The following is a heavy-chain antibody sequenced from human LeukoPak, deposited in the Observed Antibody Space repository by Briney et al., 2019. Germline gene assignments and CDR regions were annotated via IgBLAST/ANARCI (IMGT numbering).Heavy chain of an antibody. V-gene: IGHV3-33*08. D-gene: IGHD1-26*01. CDR2: IWYDGSNK. CDR3: ARGGVGATESYYFDY. J-gene: IGHJ4*02. CDR1: GFTFSSNA. Sequence: GGSLRLSCAASGFTFSSNAMSWVRQAPGKGLEWVAVIWYDGSNKYYADSVKGRFTISRDNSKNTLYLQMNSLRAEDTAVYYCARGGVGATESYYFDYWGQGTLVTVSS.